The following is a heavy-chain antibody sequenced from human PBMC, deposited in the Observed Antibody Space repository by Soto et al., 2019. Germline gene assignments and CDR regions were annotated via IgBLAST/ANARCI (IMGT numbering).Heavy chain of an antibody. CDR3: AREGTSGTRDAFDI. J-gene: IGHJ3*02. D-gene: IGHD2-2*01. Sequence: ASVKVSCKASGYTFTGYYMHWVRQAPGQGLEWMGWINPNSGGTNYAQKFQGRVTMTRDTSIGTAYMELSRLRSDDTAVYYCAREGTSGTRDAFDIWGQGTMVTVSS. CDR2: INPNSGGT. V-gene: IGHV1-2*02. CDR1: GYTFTGYY.